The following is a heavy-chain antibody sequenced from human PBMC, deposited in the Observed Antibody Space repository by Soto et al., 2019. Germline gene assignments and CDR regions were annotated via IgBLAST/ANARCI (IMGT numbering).Heavy chain of an antibody. D-gene: IGHD6-13*01. J-gene: IGHJ4*02. CDR3: TRGGYSSSWYWNY. CDR1: KFTFSHYW. V-gene: IGHV3-7*05. CDR2: INRDGSEK. Sequence: EVQLVESGGGLVQPGGSLRLSCAASKFTFSHYWMSWVRQAPGKGLEWVANINRDGSEKYYVDSVKGRFTISRDNTKNSLYLQMNSLRADDTAVYYCTRGGYSSSWYWNYWGQGTLVTVSS.